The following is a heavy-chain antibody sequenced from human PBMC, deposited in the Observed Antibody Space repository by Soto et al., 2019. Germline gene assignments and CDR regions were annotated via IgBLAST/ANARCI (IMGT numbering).Heavy chain of an antibody. CDR1: GFSFRDYD. D-gene: IGHD1-26*01. V-gene: IGHV3-13*05. J-gene: IGHJ6*02. Sequence: GGSLRLSCAASGFSFRDYDMHWVRQRKGKGLEWVSALGAARDPYYVGSVKGRFSVSRDNAQNSLFLQMNNLRVDDTAVYFCARAYLGRLPRRADYYYAMDVWGRGTTVTVS. CDR3: ARAYLGRLPRRADYYYAMDV. CDR2: LGAARDP.